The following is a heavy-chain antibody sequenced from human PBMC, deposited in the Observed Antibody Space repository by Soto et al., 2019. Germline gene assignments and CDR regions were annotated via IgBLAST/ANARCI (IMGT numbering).Heavy chain of an antibody. V-gene: IGHV3-23*01. CDR2: IDAGGGST. Sequence: DVQLLESGGGLVQPGGSLRLSCTASGFTFSNLAITWVRQAPGKGLEWVSTIDAGGGSTHYADSVKGRFTISRDNSKNTLYLQMNSLRAEDTAVYYCAILNAASGSYWGQGSLITVSS. D-gene: IGHD6-25*01. CDR3: AILNAASGSY. J-gene: IGHJ4*02. CDR1: GFTFSNLA.